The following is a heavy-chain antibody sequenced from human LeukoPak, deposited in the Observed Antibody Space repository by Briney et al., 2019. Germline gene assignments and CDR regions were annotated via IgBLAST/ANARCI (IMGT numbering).Heavy chain of an antibody. D-gene: IGHD2-15*01. CDR3: ARLSRSSGGYPYVFDI. V-gene: IGHV1-18*01. J-gene: IGHJ3*02. CDR2: ISANNGNT. CDR1: GYTFTSYG. Sequence: ASVKVSCKASGYTFTSYGISWVRQAPGQGLEWMGWISANNGNTNYAQKLQGRVTVTTDTSTTTAYMELRSLRSDDTAVYYCARLSRSSGGYPYVFDIWGQGIMVTVSS.